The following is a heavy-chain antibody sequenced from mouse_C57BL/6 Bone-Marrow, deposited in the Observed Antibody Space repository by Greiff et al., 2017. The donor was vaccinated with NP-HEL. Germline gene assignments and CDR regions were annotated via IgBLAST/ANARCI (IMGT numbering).Heavy chain of an antibody. J-gene: IGHJ2*01. CDR3: AREDYYLGFFDY. Sequence: VQLQQPGAELVMPGASVKLSCKASGYTFTSYWMHWVKQRPGQVLEWIGEIDPSDSYPNYNQKFKVKSTLTVDKSSSTAYMQLSILTSEDSAVYYCAREDYYLGFFDYWGQGTTLTVSS. CDR1: GYTFTSYW. D-gene: IGHD1-1*01. CDR2: IDPSDSYP. V-gene: IGHV1-69*01.